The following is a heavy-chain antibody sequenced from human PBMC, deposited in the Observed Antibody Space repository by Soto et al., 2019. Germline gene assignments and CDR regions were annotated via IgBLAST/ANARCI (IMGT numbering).Heavy chain of an antibody. Sequence: DVQLLESGGGLVQPGGSLRLSCAASGFTFGNYGINWVRQALGKGLEWVSGISGGGGSTYYADSVKGRFTVSRDPSKNSVFLEMNTLRAEDTAVYYCAKGFIVVVTVLRPDDAFEVWGQGTLVTVSS. CDR1: GFTFGNYG. J-gene: IGHJ3*01. CDR3: AKGFIVVVTVLRPDDAFEV. D-gene: IGHD2-21*02. CDR2: ISGGGGST. V-gene: IGHV3-23*01.